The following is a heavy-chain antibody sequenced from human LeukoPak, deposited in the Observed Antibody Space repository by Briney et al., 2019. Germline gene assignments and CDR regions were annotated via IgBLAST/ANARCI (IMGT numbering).Heavy chain of an antibody. CDR1: GFTFSRYA. V-gene: IGHV3-64*01. D-gene: IGHD3-3*01. Sequence: GGSLRLSCAASGFTFSRYAMHWVRQAPGKGLEYVSAISSHGGSTYYANSVKGSFTISRDNSKNTLYLQMGSLRAEDMAVYYCARVGDVDAFDIWGQGTMVTVSS. J-gene: IGHJ3*02. CDR2: ISSHGGST. CDR3: ARVGDVDAFDI.